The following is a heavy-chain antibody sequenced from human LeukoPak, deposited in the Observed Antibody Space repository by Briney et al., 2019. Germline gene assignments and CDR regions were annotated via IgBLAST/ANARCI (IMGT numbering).Heavy chain of an antibody. V-gene: IGHV1-69*04. Sequence: SVKVSCKASGYTFTSYGISWVRQAPGQGLEWMGRIIPILGIANYAQKFQGRVTITADKSTSTAYMELSSLRSEDTAVYYCARDPPGKQTDYWGQGTLVTVSS. CDR2: IIPILGIA. D-gene: IGHD1-14*01. J-gene: IGHJ4*02. CDR1: GYTFTSYG. CDR3: ARDPPGKQTDY.